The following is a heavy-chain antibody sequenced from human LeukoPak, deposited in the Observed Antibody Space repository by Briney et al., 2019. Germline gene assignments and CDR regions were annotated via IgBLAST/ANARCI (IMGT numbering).Heavy chain of an antibody. CDR3: AKASNSSSWYFYFDY. V-gene: IGHV3-23*01. D-gene: IGHD6-13*01. Sequence: GGSLRLSCAASGFTFSSYAMSWVRQAPGKGLECVSAISGSGGSTYHADSVKGRFTISRENSKNTLYLQMNSLRAEDTAVYYCAKASNSSSWYFYFDYWGQGTLVTVSS. CDR1: GFTFSSYA. CDR2: ISGSGGST. J-gene: IGHJ4*02.